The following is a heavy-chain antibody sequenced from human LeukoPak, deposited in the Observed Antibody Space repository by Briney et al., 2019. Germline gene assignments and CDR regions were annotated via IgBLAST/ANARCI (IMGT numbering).Heavy chain of an antibody. CDR3: ARDPDIVVVPAANTPDY. D-gene: IGHD2-2*01. Sequence: GASVKVSCKASGYTFTSYYMHWVRQAPGQGLEWMGIINPSGGRTSYAQKFQGRVTMTRDTSTSTVYMELSSLRSDDTAVYYCARDPDIVVVPAANTPDYWGQGTLVTVSS. J-gene: IGHJ4*02. CDR1: GYTFTSYY. V-gene: IGHV1-46*01. CDR2: INPSGGRT.